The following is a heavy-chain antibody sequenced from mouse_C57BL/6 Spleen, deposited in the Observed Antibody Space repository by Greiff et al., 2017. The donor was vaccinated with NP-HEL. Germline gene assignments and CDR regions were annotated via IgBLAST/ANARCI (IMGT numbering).Heavy chain of an antibody. V-gene: IGHV1-64*01. CDR2: IHPNSGSP. D-gene: IGHD2-4*01. CDR1: GYTFTSYW. Sequence: VQLQQPGAELVKPGASVKLSCKASGYTFTSYWMHWVKQRPGQGLEWIGMIHPNSGSPNYTEKLKSKVTLTVDKSSSTTNMQLSSLTSEDSAVYYGARTGIYYEYDPFDYWGQGTTLTVSS. CDR3: ARTGIYYEYDPFDY. J-gene: IGHJ2*01.